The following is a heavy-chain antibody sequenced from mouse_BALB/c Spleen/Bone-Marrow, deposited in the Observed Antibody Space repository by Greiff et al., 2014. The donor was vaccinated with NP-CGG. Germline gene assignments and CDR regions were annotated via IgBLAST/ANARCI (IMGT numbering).Heavy chain of an antibody. Sequence: VQLQESGAELVRPGVSVKISCKGSGYTFTDYAMHWVKQSHAKSLEWIGVISTYYGDASYNQKFKGKATMTVDKSSSTAYMELARLTSEDTAIYYCARDAMDYWGQGTSVTVSS. CDR1: GYTFTDYA. CDR3: ARDAMDY. J-gene: IGHJ4*01. CDR2: ISTYYGDA. V-gene: IGHV1S137*01.